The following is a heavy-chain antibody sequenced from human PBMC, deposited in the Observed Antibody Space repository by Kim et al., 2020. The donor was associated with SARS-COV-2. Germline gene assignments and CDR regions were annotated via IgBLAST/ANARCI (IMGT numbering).Heavy chain of an antibody. D-gene: IGHD3-22*01. Sequence: GGSLRLSCAASGFTFSSYGMHWVRQAPGKGLEWVAVIWYDGSNKYYADSVKGRFTISRDNSKNTLYLQMNSLRAEDTAVYYCARDWLAPNYYGMDVWGQGTTVTVSS. CDR2: IWYDGSNK. V-gene: IGHV3-33*01. CDR3: ARDWLAPNYYGMDV. CDR1: GFTFSSYG. J-gene: IGHJ6*02.